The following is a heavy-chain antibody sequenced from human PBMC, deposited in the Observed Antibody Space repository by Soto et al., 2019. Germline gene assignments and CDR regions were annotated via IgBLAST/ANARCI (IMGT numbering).Heavy chain of an antibody. V-gene: IGHV1-69*13. CDR1: GGTCSIYA. J-gene: IGHJ5*02. CDR3: ASHQNSPTRPFDP. CDR2: IIPIFGTA. D-gene: IGHD1-7*01. Sequence: SVKVSCKASGGTCSIYAISCVLQSPVQGLEWMGGIIPIFGTANYAQKFQGRVTITADESTSTAYMELSSLRSEDTAVYYCASHQNSPTRPFDPWGQGTLVTVSS.